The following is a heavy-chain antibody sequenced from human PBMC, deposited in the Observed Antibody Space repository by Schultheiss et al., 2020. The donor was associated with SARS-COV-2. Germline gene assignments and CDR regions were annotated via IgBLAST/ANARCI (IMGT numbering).Heavy chain of an antibody. D-gene: IGHD6-13*01. J-gene: IGHJ3*02. CDR1: GFTFSSYG. Sequence: GESLKISCAASGFTFSSYGMHWVRQAPGKGLEWVAVIWYDGSNKYYADSVKGRFTISRDNSKNTLYLQMNSLRAEDTAVYYCASGIAARGRDAFDIWGQGTMVTFSS. V-gene: IGHV3-33*01. CDR3: ASGIAARGRDAFDI. CDR2: IWYDGSNK.